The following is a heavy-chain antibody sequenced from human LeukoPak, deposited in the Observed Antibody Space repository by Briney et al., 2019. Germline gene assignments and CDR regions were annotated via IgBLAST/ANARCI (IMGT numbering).Heavy chain of an antibody. J-gene: IGHJ6*02. V-gene: IGHV1-69*04. Sequence: GASVKVSCKASGGTFSSYAISWVRQAPGQGLEWMGRIIPIFGIANYAQKFQGRVTITADKSTSTAYMELSSLRSEDTAVYYCARLGGPYYYYGMDVRGQGTTVTVS. CDR2: IIPIFGIA. CDR1: GGTFSSYA. CDR3: ARLGGPYYYYGMDV.